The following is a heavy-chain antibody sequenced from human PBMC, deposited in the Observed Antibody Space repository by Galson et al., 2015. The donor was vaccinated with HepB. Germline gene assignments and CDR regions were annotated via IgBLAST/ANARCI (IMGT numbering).Heavy chain of an antibody. CDR3: AREWGAHDAFDI. CDR1: GGSISSGGYY. CDR2: IYYSGST. D-gene: IGHD1-26*01. Sequence: TLSLTCTVSGGSISSGGYYWSWIRQHPGKGLEWIGYIYYSGSTYYNPSLKSRVTISVDTSKNQFSLKLSSVTAADTAVYYCAREWGAHDAFDIWGQGTMVTVSS. J-gene: IGHJ3*02. V-gene: IGHV4-31*03.